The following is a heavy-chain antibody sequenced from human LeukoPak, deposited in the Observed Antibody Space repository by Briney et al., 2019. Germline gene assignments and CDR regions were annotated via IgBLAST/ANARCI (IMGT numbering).Heavy chain of an antibody. CDR1: GFTVSSNY. CDR3: AKGNTVAGFDAFDI. J-gene: IGHJ3*02. V-gene: IGHV3-23*01. D-gene: IGHD6-19*01. Sequence: GGSLRLSCAASGFTVSSNYMSWVRQAPGKGLEWVSAISGSGGSTYYADSVKGRFTISRDNSKNTLYLQMNSLRAEDTAVYYCAKGNTVAGFDAFDIWGQGTMVTVSS. CDR2: ISGSGGST.